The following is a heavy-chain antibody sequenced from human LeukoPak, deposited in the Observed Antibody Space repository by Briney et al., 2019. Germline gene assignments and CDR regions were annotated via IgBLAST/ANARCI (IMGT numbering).Heavy chain of an antibody. D-gene: IGHD6-19*01. Sequence: GGSLRLSCAASGFTFKNYAMFWVRQALGKGLEWVSGISGTGGSTYYADSVKGRFTISRDNSQNLLYVQMNSLTAEDTAIYYCAKGAPQIYSSGRYERGYYFDSWGQGSLVTVSS. V-gene: IGHV3-23*01. CDR2: ISGTGGST. CDR3: AKGAPQIYSSGRYERGYYFDS. J-gene: IGHJ4*02. CDR1: GFTFKNYA.